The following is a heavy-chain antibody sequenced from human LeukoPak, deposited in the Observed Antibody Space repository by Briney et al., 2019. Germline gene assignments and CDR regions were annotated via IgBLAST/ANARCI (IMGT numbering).Heavy chain of an antibody. CDR3: AKDKCGGNCLQSFDY. CDR1: GFAFSNYA. CDR2: ISSSGGST. J-gene: IGHJ4*02. Sequence: GGSLRLSCAASGFAFSNYAMSWVRQAPGKGLEWVSGISSSGGSTYYADSVKGRFTISRDNPKNTLYLQMNSLRAEDTAVYYCAKDKCGGNCLQSFDYWGQGTLVTVSS. D-gene: IGHD2-21*02. V-gene: IGHV3-23*01.